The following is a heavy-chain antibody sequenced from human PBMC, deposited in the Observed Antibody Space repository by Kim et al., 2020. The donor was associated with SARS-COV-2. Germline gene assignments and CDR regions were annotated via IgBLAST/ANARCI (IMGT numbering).Heavy chain of an antibody. V-gene: IGHV1-69*04. CDR1: GGTFSSYA. Sequence: SVKVSCKASGGTFSSYAISWVRQAPGQGLEWMGRIIPILGIANYAQKFQGRVTITADKSTSTAYMELSSLRSEDTAVYYCVRDRPRGYSGYEIQLLRPYYYYYGMDVWGQGTTVTVSS. CDR2: IIPILGIA. J-gene: IGHJ6*02. CDR3: VRDRPRGYSGYEIQLLRPYYYYYGMDV. D-gene: IGHD5-12*01.